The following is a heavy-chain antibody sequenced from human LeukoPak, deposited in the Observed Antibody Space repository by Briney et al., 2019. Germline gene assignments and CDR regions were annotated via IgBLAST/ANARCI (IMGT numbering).Heavy chain of an antibody. V-gene: IGHV4-34*01. CDR3: ARGGLSSNYFDY. J-gene: IGHJ4*02. CDR1: GGSFSGYY. Sequence: KPSETLSLTCAVYGGSFSGYYWTWFRQSPGKGLEWIGEISHGGSTKYHPSLKSRVATSVDTSKKQFYLKLSSVTAADTADYYCARGGLSSNYFDYWGQGTLVTVSS. D-gene: IGHD4-11*01. CDR2: ISHGGST.